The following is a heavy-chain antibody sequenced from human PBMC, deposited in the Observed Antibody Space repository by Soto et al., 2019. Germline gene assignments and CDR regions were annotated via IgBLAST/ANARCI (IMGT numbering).Heavy chain of an antibody. D-gene: IGHD2-8*01. CDR3: AVNDYYYYGMDV. Sequence: ASVKVSCKASGYTFTGYYMHWVRQAPGQGLEWMGWINPNSGGTNYAQKFQGRVTMTRDTSISTAYMELSRLRSDDTAVYYCAVNDYYYYGMDVWGQGTTVTVSS. J-gene: IGHJ6*02. CDR2: INPNSGGT. V-gene: IGHV1-2*02. CDR1: GYTFTGYY.